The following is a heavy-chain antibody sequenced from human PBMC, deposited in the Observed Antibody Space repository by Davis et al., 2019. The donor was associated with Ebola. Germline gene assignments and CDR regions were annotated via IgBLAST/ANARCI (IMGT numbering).Heavy chain of an antibody. V-gene: IGHV4-59*05. J-gene: IGHJ5*02. D-gene: IGHD4-17*01. CDR3: ARVETTVTTGWFDP. Sequence: ESLKISCAASGFTFSSYSMNWVRQAPGKGLEWIGSFYYSGSTYYNPSLKSRVTISVDTSKNQFSLKLSSVTAADTAVYYCARVETTVTTGWFDPWGQGTLVTVSS. CDR1: GFTFSSYSMN. CDR2: FYYSGST.